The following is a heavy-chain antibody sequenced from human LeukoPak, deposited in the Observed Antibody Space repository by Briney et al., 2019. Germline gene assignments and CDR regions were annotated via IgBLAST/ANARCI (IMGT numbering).Heavy chain of an antibody. D-gene: IGHD3-10*01. V-gene: IGHV4-59*08. J-gene: IGHJ4*02. CDR1: GRSISSYY. Sequence: PSETLSLTCTVSGRSISSYYWSWLRQPPGKGLEWIGYIYYSGSTNYNPSLKSRVTISVDTSKNQFSLKLSSVTAADTAVYYCASNYYGSGSLDYWGQGNLVTVSS. CDR3: ASNYYGSGSLDY. CDR2: IYYSGST.